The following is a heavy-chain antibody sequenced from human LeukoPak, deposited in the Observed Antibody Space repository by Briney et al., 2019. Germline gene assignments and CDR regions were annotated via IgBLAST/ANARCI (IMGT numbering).Heavy chain of an antibody. CDR1: GFTFNTYA. V-gene: IGHV3-23*01. D-gene: IGHD2-15*01. J-gene: IGHJ4*02. CDR3: AKGKGSSSSSIDW. Sequence: GGSLRLSCAASGFTFNTYAMSWVRQAPGKGLEWVSAISGSAGSTYYADSAKGRFTISRDNSKNILYLQIHSLRAEDTAVYYCAKGKGSSSSSIDWWGQGTLVTVSS. CDR2: ISGSAGST.